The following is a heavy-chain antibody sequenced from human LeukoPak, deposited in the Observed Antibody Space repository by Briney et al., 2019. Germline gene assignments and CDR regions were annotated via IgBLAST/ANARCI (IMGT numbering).Heavy chain of an antibody. V-gene: IGHV4-4*09. Sequence: SETLSLTCTVSGGSISSYYWSWLRQPPGKGLEWIAYIYSSGSTDYNPSLKSRVTMSVDTSKNQFSLKLSSVTAADTAVYYCARHFKPAASLRAFDYWGQGTLVTVSS. CDR3: ARHFKPAASLRAFDY. D-gene: IGHD6-13*01. CDR1: GGSISSYY. J-gene: IGHJ4*02. CDR2: IYSSGST.